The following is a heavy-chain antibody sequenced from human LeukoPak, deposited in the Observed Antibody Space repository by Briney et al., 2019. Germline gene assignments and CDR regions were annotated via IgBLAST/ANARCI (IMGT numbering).Heavy chain of an antibody. CDR1: GFTFSNYG. CDR2: ISDSGGST. V-gene: IGHV3-23*01. CDR3: ARSITMIVVVITTGEFQH. Sequence: GGSLRLSCAASGFTFSNYGMSWVRQAPGKGLEWVSGISDSGGSTKYEVSVKGRFTISRDNSKNTLYLQMNSLRAEDTAVYYSARSITMIVVVITTGEFQHWGQGTLVTVSS. J-gene: IGHJ1*01. D-gene: IGHD3-22*01.